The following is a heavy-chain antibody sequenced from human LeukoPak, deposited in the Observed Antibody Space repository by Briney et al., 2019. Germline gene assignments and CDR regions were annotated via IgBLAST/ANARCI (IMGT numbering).Heavy chain of an antibody. D-gene: IGHD1-26*01. CDR3: ARDLTVGPIFIDY. CDR2: IDRSGSYI. Sequence: RPGGSLRLSCAASGFTVSDYYMNWIRQAPGKGLEWVSYIDRSGSYIKYADSVKGRFTISRDNAKNSLYLQMNSLRAEDTAVYYYARDLTVGPIFIDYWGQGTLVTVSS. CDR1: GFTVSDYY. V-gene: IGHV3-11*06. J-gene: IGHJ4*02.